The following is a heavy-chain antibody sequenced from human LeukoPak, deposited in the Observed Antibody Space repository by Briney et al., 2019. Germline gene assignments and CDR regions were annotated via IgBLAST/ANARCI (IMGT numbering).Heavy chain of an antibody. CDR3: ARDQIGATMMAWFDP. Sequence: SETLSLTCTVSGGSISSYNWSWIRQPPGKGLEWIGYIYYSGSTNYNPSLKSRVTISVDTSKNQFSLKLSSVTAADTAVYYCARDQIGATMMAWFDPWGQGTLVTVAS. D-gene: IGHD3-3*01. V-gene: IGHV4-59*01. CDR2: IYYSGST. CDR1: GGSISSYN. J-gene: IGHJ5*02.